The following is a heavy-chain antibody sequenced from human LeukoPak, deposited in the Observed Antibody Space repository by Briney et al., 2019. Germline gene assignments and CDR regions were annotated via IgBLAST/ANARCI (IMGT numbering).Heavy chain of an antibody. Sequence: ASVKVSCKASGYTFTSYDINWVRQATGQGLEWMGWMNPNSGSTGYAQKFQGRVTMTRNTSISTAYMELRSLTSEDTAVYYCARDYGCSSGWFDPWGQGTLVTVSS. CDR2: MNPNSGST. CDR3: ARDYGCSSGWFDP. CDR1: GYTFTSYD. D-gene: IGHD4-17*01. J-gene: IGHJ5*02. V-gene: IGHV1-8*01.